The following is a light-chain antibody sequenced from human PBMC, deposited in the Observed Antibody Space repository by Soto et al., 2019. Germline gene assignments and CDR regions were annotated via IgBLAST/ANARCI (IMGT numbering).Light chain of an antibody. CDR3: QPFDSRRNARV. CDR1: TSNIGAPFD. Sequence: QSVLTQPPSVSGDPGQRVTISCTGITSNIGAPFDVHWYQQFPGTAPQLLIFNNNHRPSGVPDRLSGSKSGSSASLAITGLQGDDESDDYCQPFDSRRNARVVGEGTKRTVL. CDR2: NNN. J-gene: IGLJ3*02. V-gene: IGLV1-40*01.